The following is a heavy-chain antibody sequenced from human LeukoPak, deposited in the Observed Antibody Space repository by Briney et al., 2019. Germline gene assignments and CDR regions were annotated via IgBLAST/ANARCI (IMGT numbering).Heavy chain of an antibody. CDR3: ARARGDYYDSSGYYSAFDY. CDR1: GGPFSGYY. J-gene: IGHJ4*02. D-gene: IGHD3-22*01. CDR2: INHSGSA. V-gene: IGHV4-34*01. Sequence: SETLSLTCAVYGGPFSGYYWSWIRQPPGKGLEWIGEINHSGSANYNPSLKSRVTISVDMSKNQFSLKLSSVTAADTAVYYCARARGDYYDSSGYYSAFDYWGQGTLVTVTS.